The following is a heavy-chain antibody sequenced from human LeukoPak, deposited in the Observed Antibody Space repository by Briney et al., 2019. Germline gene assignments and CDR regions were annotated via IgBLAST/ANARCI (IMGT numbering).Heavy chain of an antibody. D-gene: IGHD3-9*01. V-gene: IGHV4-34*01. J-gene: IGHJ3*02. CDR3: ARSAEYFDWLLGAFDI. CDR1: GGSFSGYY. Sequence: SETLSLTCAVYGGSFSGYYWSWIRQPPGKGLEWIGEINHSGSTNYNPSLKSRVTISVDTSKNQFSLKLSSVTAADTAVYYCARSAEYFDWLLGAFDIWGQGTMVTVSS. CDR2: INHSGST.